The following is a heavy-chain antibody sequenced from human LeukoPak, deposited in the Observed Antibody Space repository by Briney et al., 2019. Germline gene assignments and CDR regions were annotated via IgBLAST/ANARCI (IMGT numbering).Heavy chain of an antibody. V-gene: IGHV3-15*01. Sequence: GGSLRLSCAASGFTFSYAWMTWVRQAPGKGLEWVGRIRSKIDGGTTDYAAPVKGRFTISRDDSENTLYLQMNSLKIEDTAVYYCTTGFHDSDGAFGYWGQGTLVTVSS. CDR3: TTGFHDSDGAFGY. D-gene: IGHD4/OR15-4a*01. CDR2: IRSKIDGGTT. J-gene: IGHJ4*02. CDR1: GFTFSYAW.